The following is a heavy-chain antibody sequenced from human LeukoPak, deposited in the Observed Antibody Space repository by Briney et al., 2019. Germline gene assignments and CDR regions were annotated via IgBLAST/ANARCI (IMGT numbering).Heavy chain of an antibody. CDR1: GYTFTGYY. CDR3: ARNTGIADGDYFDY. D-gene: IGHD4-17*01. Sequence: GASVKVSRKATGYTFTGYYMHWVRQAPGQGLEWMGWINPNSGGTNYAQKFQGRVTMTRDTSISTAYMELSRLRSDDTAVYYCARNTGIADGDYFDYWGQGTLVTVSS. CDR2: INPNSGGT. V-gene: IGHV1-2*02. J-gene: IGHJ4*02.